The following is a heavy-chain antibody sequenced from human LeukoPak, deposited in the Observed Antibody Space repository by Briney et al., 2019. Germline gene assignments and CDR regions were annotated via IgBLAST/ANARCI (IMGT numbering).Heavy chain of an antibody. Sequence: SETLSLTCTVSGGSISSSSYYWGWIRRPPGKGLEWIGSIYYSGSTYYNPSLKSRVTIPVDTSKNQFSLKLSSVTAADTAVYYCARRIYYDFWSGYSGVDWFDPWGQGTLVTVSS. CDR3: ARRIYYDFWSGYSGVDWFDP. J-gene: IGHJ5*02. CDR1: GGSISSSSYY. V-gene: IGHV4-39*07. CDR2: IYYSGST. D-gene: IGHD3-3*01.